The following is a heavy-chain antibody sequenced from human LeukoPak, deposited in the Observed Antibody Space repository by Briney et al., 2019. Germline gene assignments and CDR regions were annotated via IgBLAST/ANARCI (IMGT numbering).Heavy chain of an antibody. CDR3: ARGRSLQLPDY. V-gene: IGHV4-59*01. CDR2: IFYSGTT. CDR1: DGSIDNYY. D-gene: IGHD1-26*01. J-gene: IGHJ4*02. Sequence: SETLSLTCSVSDGSIDNYYWSWIRQPPGAELEWIGYIFYSGTTNYNPSLKSRVTISLDTSKNQFSLKLTSVTAADTAIYYCARGRSLQLPDYWGQGTLVTVSS.